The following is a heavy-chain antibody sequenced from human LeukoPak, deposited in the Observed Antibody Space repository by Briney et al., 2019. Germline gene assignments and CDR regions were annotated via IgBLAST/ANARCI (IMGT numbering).Heavy chain of an antibody. J-gene: IGHJ3*02. D-gene: IGHD6-19*01. V-gene: IGHV3-53*01. Sequence: QPGGSLRLSCAASGFTVSSNYMSWVRQAPGKGLEWVSVIYSGGSTYYADSVKGRFTISRDNSKNTLYLQMNSLRAEDTAVYYCARDYRDSSGWYGIGAFDIWGQGTMVTVSS. CDR1: GFTVSSNY. CDR3: ARDYRDSSGWYGIGAFDI. CDR2: IYSGGST.